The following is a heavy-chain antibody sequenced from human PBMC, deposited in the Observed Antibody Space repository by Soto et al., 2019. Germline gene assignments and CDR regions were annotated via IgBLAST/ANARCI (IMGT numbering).Heavy chain of an antibody. Sequence: SVKVSCKASGGTFSSYAISWVRQAPGQGLEWMGGIIPIFGTANYAQKFQGRVTITADESTSTAYMELSSLRSEDTAVYYCARGDIASTIARRYSYYYGLDVWGQGSTVTVSS. V-gene: IGHV1-69*13. CDR2: IIPIFGTA. CDR3: ARGDIASTIARRYSYYYGLDV. J-gene: IGHJ6*02. D-gene: IGHD5-12*01. CDR1: GGTFSSYA.